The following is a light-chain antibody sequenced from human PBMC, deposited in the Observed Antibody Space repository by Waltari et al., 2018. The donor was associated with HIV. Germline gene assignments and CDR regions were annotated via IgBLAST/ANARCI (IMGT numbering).Light chain of an antibody. Sequence: QSVLTQPPSASGTPGQRVTISCSGSSSNIGSKYVYWYQKLPGTAPKLLIYRNNQRPAGVPDRSSGSKSGTSASLAISGLRSEDEADYYCAAWDDSLSGPLVVFGGGTKLTVL. CDR2: RNN. CDR3: AAWDDSLSGPLVV. CDR1: SSNIGSKY. J-gene: IGLJ2*01. V-gene: IGLV1-47*01.